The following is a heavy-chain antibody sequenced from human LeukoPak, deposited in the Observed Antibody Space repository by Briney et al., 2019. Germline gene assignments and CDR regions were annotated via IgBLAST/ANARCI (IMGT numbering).Heavy chain of an antibody. CDR1: GFTVSSNY. J-gene: IGHJ6*02. CDR3: ARLGSNVYYYYGMDV. CDR2: IYGGGNI. D-gene: IGHD5/OR15-5a*01. Sequence: PGGSLRLSCAASGFTVSSNYMNWVRQAPGKGLEWVSVIYGGGNIYYADSVKGRFTISRDNSKNTLYLQMNSLRAEDTAVYYCARLGSNVYYYYGMDVWGQGTTVTVSS. V-gene: IGHV3-53*01.